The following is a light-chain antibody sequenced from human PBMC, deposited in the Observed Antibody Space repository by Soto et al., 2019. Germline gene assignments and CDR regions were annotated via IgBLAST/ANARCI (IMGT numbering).Light chain of an antibody. CDR3: QQRSNWPPWT. Sequence: IVLTQSPTPLSLSPGEKATLSCRASQSVSSYLAWYQQKPGQAPRLLIYDASNRATGIPARFSGSGSGTDFTLTISSLEPEDFAVYYCQQRSNWPPWTFGQGTKVDIK. CDR2: DAS. J-gene: IGKJ1*01. CDR1: QSVSSY. V-gene: IGKV3-11*01.